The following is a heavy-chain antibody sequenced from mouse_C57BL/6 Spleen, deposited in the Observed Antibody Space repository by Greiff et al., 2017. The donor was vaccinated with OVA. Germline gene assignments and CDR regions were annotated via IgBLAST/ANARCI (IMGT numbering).Heavy chain of an antibody. D-gene: IGHD2-4*01. CDR3: ARGSYDYDCAMGY. J-gene: IGHJ4*01. CDR1: GYTFTSYW. V-gene: IGHV1-55*01. Sequence: QVQLQQPGAELVKPGASVKMSCTASGYTFTSYWITWVKQRPGQGLEWIGDIYPGSGSPNYNEKFKSKATLTVDTASSTAYMQLSSLTSEDSAVYYCARGSYDYDCAMGYWGQGTSVTVSS. CDR2: IYPGSGSP.